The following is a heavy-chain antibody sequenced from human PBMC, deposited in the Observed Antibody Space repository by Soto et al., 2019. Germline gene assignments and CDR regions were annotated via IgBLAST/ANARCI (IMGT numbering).Heavy chain of an antibody. J-gene: IGHJ4*02. V-gene: IGHV1-69*13. Sequence: SVKVSCKASGGTFSSYAISWVRQAPGQGLEWMGGIIPIFGTANYAQKFQGRVTITADESTSTAYMELSSRRSEDTAVYYCAREYYYDSSGYYQNPSSFDYWGQGTLVTVSS. CDR3: AREYYYDSSGYYQNPSSFDY. D-gene: IGHD3-22*01. CDR2: IIPIFGTA. CDR1: GGTFSSYA.